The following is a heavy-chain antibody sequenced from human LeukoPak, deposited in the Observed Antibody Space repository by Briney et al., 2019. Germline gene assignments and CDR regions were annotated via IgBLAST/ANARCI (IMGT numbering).Heavy chain of an antibody. Sequence: GGSLRLSCAASGFTFSNAWMSWVCQAPGKGLEWVGRIKSKIDGGTTDYAAPVKGRFTISRDDSKNTLYLQMNSLKTEDTAVYYCTKYYYDSSGYYSGAFDIWGQGTMVTVSS. CDR2: IKSKIDGGTT. V-gene: IGHV3-15*01. CDR1: GFTFSNAW. J-gene: IGHJ3*02. D-gene: IGHD3-22*01. CDR3: TKYYYDSSGYYSGAFDI.